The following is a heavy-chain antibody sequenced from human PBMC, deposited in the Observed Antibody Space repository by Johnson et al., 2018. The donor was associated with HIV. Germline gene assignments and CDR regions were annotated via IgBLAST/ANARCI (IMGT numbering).Heavy chain of an antibody. CDR1: GFTFSSYG. CDR3: AKGAGYWAFDI. Sequence: VQLVESGGGVVQPGRSLRLSCAASGFTFSSYGMHWVRQAPGKGLEWVAAIWYDGSNKYYGDSVKGRFTISRDNSKNTRYLQMNSLRAEDTAVYYCAKGAGYWAFDIWGQGTMVTVSS. J-gene: IGHJ3*02. CDR2: IWYDGSNK. V-gene: IGHV3-33*06. D-gene: IGHD2-2*03.